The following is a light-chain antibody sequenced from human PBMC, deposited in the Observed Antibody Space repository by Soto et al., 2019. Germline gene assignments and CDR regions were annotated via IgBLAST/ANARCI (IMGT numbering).Light chain of an antibody. CDR3: QQYNSYS. CDR1: QSISSC. J-gene: IGKJ1*01. V-gene: IGKV1-5*01. CDR2: DAS. Sequence: IQLTQSPSTLSSSVGDRVTLTCRASQSISSCLAWYQRKPGKAPKLLIYDASTLESGVPSSFSGSGSGTEFTLTISSLQPDDFATYYCQQYNSYSFGQGTKVDIK.